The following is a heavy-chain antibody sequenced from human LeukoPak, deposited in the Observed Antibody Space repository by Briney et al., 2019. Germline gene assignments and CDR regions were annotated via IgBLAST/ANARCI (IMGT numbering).Heavy chain of an antibody. CDR1: GYAFTGYY. CDR3: ARVRLAAADQYLQH. CDR2: INPNSGGT. D-gene: IGHD6-13*01. J-gene: IGHJ1*01. V-gene: IGHV1-2*02. Sequence: ASVKVSCKASGYAFTGYYMHWVRQAPGQGIEWMGWINPNSGGTNYAQKFQGRVTITADKSTSTAYMELSSLRSEDTAVYYCARVRLAAADQYLQHWGPGTLVTVSS.